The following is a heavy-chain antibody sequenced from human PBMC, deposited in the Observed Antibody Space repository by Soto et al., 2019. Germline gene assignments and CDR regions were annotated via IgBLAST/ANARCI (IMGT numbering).Heavy chain of an antibody. J-gene: IGHJ5*02. CDR3: ASSVCTWADGDCYLNWFDP. Sequence: QVHLVQSGAEVKRPGASVTVSCKASGYSFTNYGISWVRQAPGQGLEWMGWISGHNGNTNYAQKLQGRVTMTTDTSTSTAYMELRSLRSDDTAVYYCASSVCTWADGDCYLNWFDPWGQGTLVTVSS. D-gene: IGHD2-21*02. V-gene: IGHV1-18*01. CDR1: GYSFTNYG. CDR2: ISGHNGNT.